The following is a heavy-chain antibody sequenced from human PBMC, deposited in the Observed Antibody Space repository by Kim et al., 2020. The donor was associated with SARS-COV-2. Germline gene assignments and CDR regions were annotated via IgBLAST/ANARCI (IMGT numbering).Heavy chain of an antibody. CDR1: GFTFSSYA. D-gene: IGHD4-17*01. CDR3: VGGYGCNSRNYYYGMDV. CDR2: ISSDGGST. V-gene: IGHV3-64D*09. Sequence: GGSLRLSCSASGFTFSSYAMHWVRQAPGKGLEYVSAISSDGGSTYYADSVKGRFTISRDNSKNTLYLQMSSLRAEDTAVYYCVGGYGCNSRNYYYGMDVWGQRTTVTVSS. J-gene: IGHJ6*02.